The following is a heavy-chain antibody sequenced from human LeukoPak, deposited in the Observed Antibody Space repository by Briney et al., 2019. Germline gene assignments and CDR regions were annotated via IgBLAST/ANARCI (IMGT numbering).Heavy chain of an antibody. Sequence: SETLSLTCTVSGGSISSSSYYWGWIRQPPGKGLEWIGSVYYSGSTYYNPSLKSRVTISVDTSKNQFSLKLSSVTAADTAVYYCARQDWTPDWFDPWGQGTLVIVYS. CDR1: GGSISSSSYY. CDR3: ARQDWTPDWFDP. D-gene: IGHD3/OR15-3a*01. CDR2: VYYSGST. V-gene: IGHV4-39*07. J-gene: IGHJ5*02.